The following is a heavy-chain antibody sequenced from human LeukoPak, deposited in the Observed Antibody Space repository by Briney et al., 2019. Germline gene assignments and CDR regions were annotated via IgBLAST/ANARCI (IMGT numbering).Heavy chain of an antibody. CDR2: INHSGST. CDR1: GGSISSYY. Sequence: SETLSLTCTVSGGSISSYYWSWIRQPPGKGLEWIGEINHSGSTNYNPSLKSRVTISVDTSKNQFSLKLSSVTAADTAVYYCARGGWRSSWYFDYWGQGTLVTVSS. V-gene: IGHV4-34*01. D-gene: IGHD6-13*01. J-gene: IGHJ4*02. CDR3: ARGGWRSSWYFDY.